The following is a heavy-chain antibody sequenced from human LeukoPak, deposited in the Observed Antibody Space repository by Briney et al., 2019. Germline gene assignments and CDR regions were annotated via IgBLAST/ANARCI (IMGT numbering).Heavy chain of an antibody. CDR2: KKQDESEK. CDR1: GFTFSSYW. J-gene: IGHJ4*02. D-gene: IGHD3-3*01. V-gene: IGHV3-7*01. CDR3: ARDRSDYFDY. Sequence: QSGGSLSLSCAAAGFTFSSYWMSWVRQAPGEGHEWVANKKQDESEKYYVDSVKGRFTNSRDNANNSLYLQMNSLRAEDTAVYYCARDRSDYFDYWGQGTLVTVSS.